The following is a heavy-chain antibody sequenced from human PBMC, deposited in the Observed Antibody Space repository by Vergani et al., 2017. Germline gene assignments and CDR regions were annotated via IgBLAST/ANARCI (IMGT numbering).Heavy chain of an antibody. J-gene: IGHJ4*02. CDR3: ARRKWVDRTGDSTHFDY. V-gene: IGHV1-2*02. Sequence: QVQLVQSGAEVKKPGASVKVSCKASGYTFTGYYMHWVRQAPGQGLEWMGWINPSSGGTNYAQKFQGRVTMTRDTSISTAFMELSRLRSEDTAVYYCARRKWVDRTGDSTHFDYWGQGTLVTVSS. D-gene: IGHD7-27*01. CDR1: GYTFTGYY. CDR2: INPSSGGT.